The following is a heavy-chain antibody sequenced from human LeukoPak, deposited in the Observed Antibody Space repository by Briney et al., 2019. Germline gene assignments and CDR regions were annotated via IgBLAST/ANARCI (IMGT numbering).Heavy chain of an antibody. Sequence: GASVKVSCKASGYTFIDYYMHWVRQAPGQGPEWMGWISPRSGGTIYAQKFQGSVTMTRDTSINTAYMELSRLRSDDTAVYYCAAATYNRDFDYWGQGTLVTVSS. CDR2: ISPRSGGT. CDR1: GYTFIDYY. CDR3: AAATYNRDFDY. V-gene: IGHV1-2*02. J-gene: IGHJ4*02. D-gene: IGHD3-10*01.